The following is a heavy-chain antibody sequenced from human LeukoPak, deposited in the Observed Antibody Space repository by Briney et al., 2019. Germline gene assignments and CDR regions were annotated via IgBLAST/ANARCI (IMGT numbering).Heavy chain of an antibody. D-gene: IGHD4-11*01. CDR1: GFTFSSYA. CDR2: ISGSGGSA. J-gene: IGHJ6*03. CDR3: AKNPPTVSAVYYYYMDV. Sequence: PGGSLRLSCAASGFTFSSYAMSWVRQAPGKGLEWVSTISGSGGSAYYADSVKGRFTISRDDSKNTLYLQMISLRAEDTAIYYCAKNPPTVSAVYYYYMDVWGKGTTVTVSS. V-gene: IGHV3-23*01.